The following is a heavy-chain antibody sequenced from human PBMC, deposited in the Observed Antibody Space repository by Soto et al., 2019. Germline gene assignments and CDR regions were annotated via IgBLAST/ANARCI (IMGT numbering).Heavy chain of an antibody. V-gene: IGHV3-74*01. CDR1: GFTLSSYW. Sequence: EVQLVESGGGLVQPGGSLRLSCAASGFTLSSYWMHWVRQAPGKGLVWVSRINSDGSSTSYADSVKGRFTISRDNAKNTLYLQMISLRAEDTAVDYCARDPGTGYYDSSGYYYDWGQGTLVTVSS. D-gene: IGHD3-22*01. CDR3: ARDPGTGYYDSSGYYYD. CDR2: INSDGSST. J-gene: IGHJ4*02.